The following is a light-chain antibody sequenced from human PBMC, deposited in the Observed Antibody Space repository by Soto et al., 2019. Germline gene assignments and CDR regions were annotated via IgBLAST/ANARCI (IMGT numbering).Light chain of an antibody. Sequence: SVLTQPASVSGSPGQSITISCTGASSDIGNYNLVSWYQQHPGKAPKLMIYEANKRSSGVSNRFSGSKSGNTASLTISGLQAEDEADYYCCSYAGFSTNVFGTGTKLTVL. CDR2: EAN. V-gene: IGLV2-23*01. CDR1: SSDIGNYNL. CDR3: CSYAGFSTNV. J-gene: IGLJ1*01.